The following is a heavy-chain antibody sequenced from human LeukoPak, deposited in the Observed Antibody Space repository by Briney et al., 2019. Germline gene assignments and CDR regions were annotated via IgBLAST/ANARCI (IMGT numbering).Heavy chain of an antibody. CDR1: GYTFTSYD. D-gene: IGHD2-2*01. V-gene: IGHV1-8*01. CDR2: MNPNSGNT. Sequence: ASVKVSCTASGYTFTSYDINWVRQATGQGLEWMGWMNPNSGNTGYAQKFQGRVTMTRNTSISTAYMELSSLRSEDTAVYYCARDIVVVPAATDYYYYYYGMDVWGQGTTVTVSS. CDR3: ARDIVVVPAATDYYYYYYGMDV. J-gene: IGHJ6*02.